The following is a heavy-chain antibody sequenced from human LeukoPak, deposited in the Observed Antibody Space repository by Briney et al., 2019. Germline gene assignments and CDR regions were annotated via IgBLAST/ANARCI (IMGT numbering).Heavy chain of an antibody. CDR3: ASHVLYAFDI. CDR2: IYYSGST. CDR1: GGSISNYY. Sequence: PWETLSLTCTVSGGSISNYYWSWIRQPPGKGLDWIGYIYYSGSTNYNPSLKSRVTISVDTSKNQFSLKLSSVTAADTAVYYCASHVLYAFDIWGLGTMVTVSS. D-gene: IGHD3-16*01. J-gene: IGHJ3*02. V-gene: IGHV4-59*01.